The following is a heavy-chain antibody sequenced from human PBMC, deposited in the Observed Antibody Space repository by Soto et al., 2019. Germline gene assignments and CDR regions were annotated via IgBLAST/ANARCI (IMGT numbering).Heavy chain of an antibody. CDR1: GFTFSSYW. D-gene: IGHD3-3*01. CDR2: IKQDGSEK. CDR3: AIDLEWNDDLWSYFDY. J-gene: IGHJ4*02. Sequence: PGGSLRLSCAASGFTFSSYWMSWVRQAPGKGLERVANIKQDGSEKYYVDSVKGRFTISRDNAKNSLYLQMNSLRAEDTAVYYCAIDLEWNDDLWSYFDYWGQGTLVTVSS. V-gene: IGHV3-7*01.